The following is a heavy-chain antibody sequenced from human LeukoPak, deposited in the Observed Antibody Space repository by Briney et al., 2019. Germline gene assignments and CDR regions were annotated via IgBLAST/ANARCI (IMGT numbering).Heavy chain of an antibody. CDR2: ISSSSSYI. Sequence: GGSLRLSCAASGFTFSSYSMSWVRQAPGKGLEWVSYISSSSSYIYYADSVKGRFTISRDNAKNTLYLQMNSLRAEDTAVYYCARSEWELLGDYWGQGTLVTVSS. V-gene: IGHV3-21*01. CDR1: GFTFSSYS. J-gene: IGHJ4*02. CDR3: ARSEWELLGDY. D-gene: IGHD1-26*01.